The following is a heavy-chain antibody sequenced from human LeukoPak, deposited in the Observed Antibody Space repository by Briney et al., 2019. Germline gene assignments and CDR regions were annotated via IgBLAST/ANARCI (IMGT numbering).Heavy chain of an antibody. D-gene: IGHD6-6*01. CDR1: GASISSSNYY. V-gene: IGHV4-39*07. CDR2: IYYSGST. CDR3: ARSIAARPPGYYYYYMDV. J-gene: IGHJ6*03. Sequence: RPSETLSLTCAVSGASISSSNYYWGWVRQPPGKGLEWIGSIYYSGSTYYNPSLKSRVTISVDTSKNQFSLKLSSVTAADTAVYYCARSIAARPPGYYYYYMDVWGKGTTVTVSS.